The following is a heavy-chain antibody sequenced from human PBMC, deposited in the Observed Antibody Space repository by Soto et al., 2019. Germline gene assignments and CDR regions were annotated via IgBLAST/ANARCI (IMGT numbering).Heavy chain of an antibody. CDR2: IIPIFGTA. J-gene: IGHJ6*02. CDR3: ARDRRNGRFLEWLHYGMDV. CDR1: GYTFSIYP. Sequence: GASVKLSRKASGYTFSIYPISWVRQAPGQGLEWMGGIIPIFGTANYAQKFQGRVTITADESTSTAYMELSSLRSEDTAVYYCARDRRNGRFLEWLHYGMDVWGQGTTVTV. V-gene: IGHV1-69*13. D-gene: IGHD3-3*01.